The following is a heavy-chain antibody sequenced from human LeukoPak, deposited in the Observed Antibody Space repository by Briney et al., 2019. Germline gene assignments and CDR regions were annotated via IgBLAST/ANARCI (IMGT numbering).Heavy chain of an antibody. J-gene: IGHJ4*02. CDR3: ARDRSGSSGYYYAGSDY. CDR1: GYTFTSYE. CDR2: IIPILGIA. V-gene: IGHV1-69*04. D-gene: IGHD3-22*01. Sequence: SVKVSCKASGYTFTSYEINWVRQATGQGLEWMGRIIPILGIANYAQKFQGRVTITADKSTSTAYMELSSLRSEDTAVYYCARDRSGSSGYYYAGSDYWGQGTLVTVSS.